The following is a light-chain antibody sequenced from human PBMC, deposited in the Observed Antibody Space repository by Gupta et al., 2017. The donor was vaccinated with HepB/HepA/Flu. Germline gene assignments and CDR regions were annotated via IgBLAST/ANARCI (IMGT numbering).Light chain of an antibody. CDR2: DAS. Sequence: ELGLKQPPATWSCSPGERATLSCRASQSVSSYLAWYQQKPGQAPRLLIYDASNRATGIPARFSGSGSVTDFTLTISSLEPEDFAVYYCQQRSNWLTFGGGTKVEIK. V-gene: IGKV3-11*01. CDR3: QQRSNWLT. CDR1: QSVSSY. J-gene: IGKJ4*01.